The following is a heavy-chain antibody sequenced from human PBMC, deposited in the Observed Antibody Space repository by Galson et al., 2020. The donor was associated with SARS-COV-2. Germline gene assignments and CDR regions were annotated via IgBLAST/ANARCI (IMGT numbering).Heavy chain of an antibody. D-gene: IGHD4-4*01. Sequence: ASETLSLTCTVSGASIRSGNYYWSWIRPHPGKGLEWIGYIYYSVKTSYNPSLKNRVTISIATSKNQFSLNLSSVTVADTAVYYCARGITTPWSKGFDPWGQGSRVSVS. CDR3: ARGITTPWSKGFDP. J-gene: IGHJ5*02. CDR2: IYYSVKT. V-gene: IGHV4-31*03. CDR1: GASIRSGNYY.